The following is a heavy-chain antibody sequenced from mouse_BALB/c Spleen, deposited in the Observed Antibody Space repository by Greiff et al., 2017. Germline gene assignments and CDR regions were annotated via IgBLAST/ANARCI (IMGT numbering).Heavy chain of an antibody. J-gene: IGHJ4*01. D-gene: IGHD3-1*01. Sequence: EVKLMESGGGLVQPGGSRKLSCAASGFTFSSFGMHWVRQAPEKGLEWVAYISSGSSTIYYADTVKGRFTISRDNPKNTLFLQMTSLRSEDTAMYYCARSGRRYAMDYWGQGTSVTVSS. CDR3: ARSGRRYAMDY. CDR2: ISSGSSTI. V-gene: IGHV5-17*02. CDR1: GFTFSSFG.